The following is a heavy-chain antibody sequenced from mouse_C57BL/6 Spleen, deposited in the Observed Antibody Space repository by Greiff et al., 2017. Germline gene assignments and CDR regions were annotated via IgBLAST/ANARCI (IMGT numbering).Heavy chain of an antibody. Sequence: QVQLQQSGAELVKPGASVKISCKASGYAFSSYWLNWVKQRPGKGLEWIGQIYPGDGDTNYNGKFKGKATLTADKSSSTAYMQLSSLTSEDSAVYFCAREGLYYGDFDYWGQGTTLTVSS. CDR2: IYPGDGDT. CDR3: AREGLYYGDFDY. D-gene: IGHD1-1*01. V-gene: IGHV1-80*01. J-gene: IGHJ2*01. CDR1: GYAFSSYW.